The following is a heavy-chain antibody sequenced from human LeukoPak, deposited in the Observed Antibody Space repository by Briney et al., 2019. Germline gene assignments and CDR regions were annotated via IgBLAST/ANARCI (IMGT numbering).Heavy chain of an antibody. V-gene: IGHV3-7*04. Sequence: PGGSLKLSCAVSGFPFSSYWMNWVRQPPGKGLEWVAKIKQDGTEKYYVDSVKGRFTISRDNAENSLYLHMNSVRAEDSAVYYCARGFYSGAYWGQGTLVTVSS. CDR3: ARGFYSGAY. CDR2: IKQDGTEK. D-gene: IGHD5-12*01. CDR1: GFPFSSYW. J-gene: IGHJ4*02.